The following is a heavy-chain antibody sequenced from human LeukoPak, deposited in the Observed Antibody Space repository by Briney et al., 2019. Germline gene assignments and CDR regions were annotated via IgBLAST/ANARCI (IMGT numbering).Heavy chain of an antibody. Sequence: GGSLRLSCAASGFSLSRQWMRWVSQAPGEGIGWVSRISDDGTYTANVDSVEGRFTISRDNVRNTLYLHMNSLRAEDTAVYYCASFGISWGSAYWGQGTLVTVAS. CDR2: ISDDGTYT. D-gene: IGHD2-21*01. V-gene: IGHV3-74*03. CDR3: ASFGISWGSAY. J-gene: IGHJ4*02. CDR1: GFSLSRQW.